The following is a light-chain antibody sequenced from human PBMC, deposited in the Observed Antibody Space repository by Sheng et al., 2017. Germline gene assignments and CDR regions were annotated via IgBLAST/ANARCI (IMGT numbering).Light chain of an antibody. V-gene: IGKV1-5*03. CDR1: QSISSW. CDR3: LQHKSYPLT. Sequence: DIQMTQSPSTLSASVGDRVTITCRASQSISSWLAWYQQKPGKAPKLLIYKASTLETGVPSRFSGSGSGTEFTLTISSLQPEDFATYYCLQHKSYPLTFGGGTKVETK. J-gene: IGKJ4*01. CDR2: KAS.